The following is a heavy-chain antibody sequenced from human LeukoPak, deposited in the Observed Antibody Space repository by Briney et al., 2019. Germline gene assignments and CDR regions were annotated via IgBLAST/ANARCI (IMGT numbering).Heavy chain of an antibody. D-gene: IGHD3-16*02. V-gene: IGHV3-23*01. CDR3: AKHLQKMSESADRFSPFDY. Sequence: GGSLRLSCAASGFTFSNYAMSGVRQAPGRGLDWVSSIDNSGGRTFYADSVKGRFTFSRDNSRNTLYLQVNSLRVEDTAVYYCAKHLQKMSESADRFSPFDYWGQGTLVTVSS. CDR1: GFTFSNYA. J-gene: IGHJ4*02. CDR2: IDNSGGRT.